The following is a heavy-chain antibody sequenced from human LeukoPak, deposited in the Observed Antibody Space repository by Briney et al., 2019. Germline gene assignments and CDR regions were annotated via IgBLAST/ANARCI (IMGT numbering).Heavy chain of an antibody. J-gene: IGHJ4*02. D-gene: IGHD5-12*01. V-gene: IGHV6-1*01. CDR1: GDSVSTTSAG. CDR3: ARGWLRSGFDS. Sequence: SQTLSLTCAISGDSVSTTSAGWNWIRQSPSRGLEWLGRAYYNSNWYYNYAVSVKGRITIHPDTPKNQFSLQLNSVTPEDTAVYYSARGWLRSGFDSWGQGTLVTVSS. CDR2: AYYNSNWYY.